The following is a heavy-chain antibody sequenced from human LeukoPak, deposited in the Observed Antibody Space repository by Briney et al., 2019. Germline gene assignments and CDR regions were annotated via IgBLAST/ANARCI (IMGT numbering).Heavy chain of an antibody. D-gene: IGHD5-18*01. V-gene: IGHV1-2*02. Sequence: GASVKVSCKASGYTFTGYYMHWARQAPGQGLEWMGWINPNSGGTNYAQKFQGRVTMTRDTSISTAYMELSRLRSDDTAVYYCARDIVMVTYWLDPWGQGTLVTVSS. J-gene: IGHJ5*02. CDR2: INPNSGGT. CDR1: GYTFTGYY. CDR3: ARDIVMVTYWLDP.